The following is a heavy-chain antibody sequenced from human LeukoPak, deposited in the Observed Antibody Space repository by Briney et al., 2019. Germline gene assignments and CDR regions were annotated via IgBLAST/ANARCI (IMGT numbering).Heavy chain of an antibody. V-gene: IGHV3-30*04. Sequence: GGSLKITCAASGFTFSGSSMHWVRQAPGKGLEWVAVVWYDGSKKYYADSVKGRFTISRDNSKNTVYLQMNSLRVEDTAVYYCAGEEDLRELRGGREFFQYWGQGTLVTVSS. CDR2: VWYDGSKK. J-gene: IGHJ1*01. CDR3: AGEEDLRELRGGREFFQY. D-gene: IGHD3-10*01. CDR1: GFTFSGSS.